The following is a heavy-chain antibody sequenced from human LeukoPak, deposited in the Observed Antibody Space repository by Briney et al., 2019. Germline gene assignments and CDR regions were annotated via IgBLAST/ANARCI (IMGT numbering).Heavy chain of an antibody. CDR1: GFTFSSYS. CDR2: ISSSSSYI. J-gene: IGHJ4*02. CDR3: ARAHDTVKGGYYFDY. D-gene: IGHD5-18*01. Sequence: GGSLRLSCAASGFTFSSYSMNWVRQAPGKGLEWVSSISSSSSYIYYADSVKGRFTISRDNAKNSLYLQMNSLRAEDTAVYYCARAHDTVKGGYYFDYWGQGTLVTVSS. V-gene: IGHV3-21*01.